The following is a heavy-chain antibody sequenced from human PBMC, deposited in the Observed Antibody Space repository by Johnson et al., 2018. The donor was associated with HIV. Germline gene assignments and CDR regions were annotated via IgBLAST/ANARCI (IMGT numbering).Heavy chain of an antibody. Sequence: QVQLVESGGGVVQPGGSLRLSCAASGFTFSSYGMHWVRQAPGKGLEWVAFIRYDGSNKYYADSVKGRFTISRDNSKNTLYLQMNSLRAEDTAVDYCAKVCGTYYSEDTFDIWGQGTMVTVSS. CDR2: IRYDGSNK. V-gene: IGHV3-30*02. D-gene: IGHD1-26*01. CDR1: GFTFSSYG. J-gene: IGHJ3*02. CDR3: AKVCGTYYSEDTFDI.